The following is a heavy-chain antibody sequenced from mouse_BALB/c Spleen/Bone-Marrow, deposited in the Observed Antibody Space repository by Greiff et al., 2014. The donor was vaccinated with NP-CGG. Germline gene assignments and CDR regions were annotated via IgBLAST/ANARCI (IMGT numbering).Heavy chain of an antibody. V-gene: IGHV7-3*02. CDR2: IRNKAYGYTT. CDR3: ARFPIDY. Sequence: DVQLVESGGGLVQPGGSLRLSCTPSGFTFTDYYMSWVRQPPGKALEWLAFIRNKAYGYTTEYSASVRGRFTISRDNSQSILYLQMNTLRAEDSATYYCARFPIDYWGQGTSVTVSS. CDR1: GFTFTDYY. J-gene: IGHJ4*01.